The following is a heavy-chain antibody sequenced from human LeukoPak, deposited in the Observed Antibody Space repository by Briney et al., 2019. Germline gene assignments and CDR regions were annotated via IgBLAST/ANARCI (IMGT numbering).Heavy chain of an antibody. Sequence: PGGSLRLSCAAPGFTFSSYSMNWVRQAPGKGLEWVSSISSSSYIYYADSVKGRFTISRDNAKNSLYLQMNSLRAEDTAVYYCARDQGSGWYYFDYWGQGTLVTVSS. CDR2: ISSSSYI. CDR3: ARDQGSGWYYFDY. CDR1: GFTFSSYS. J-gene: IGHJ4*02. V-gene: IGHV3-21*01. D-gene: IGHD6-19*01.